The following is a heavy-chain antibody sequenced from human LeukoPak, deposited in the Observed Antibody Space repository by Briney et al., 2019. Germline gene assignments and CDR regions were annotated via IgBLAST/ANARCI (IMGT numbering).Heavy chain of an antibody. CDR1: GASISSSSYH. CDR3: ARVLRPMASQYYFDY. V-gene: IGHV4-39*07. CDR2: IYFSGTT. D-gene: IGHD3-10*01. Sequence: SETLSLTCTVSGASISSSSYHWGWIRQPPGKGLEWIGSIYFSGTTSYNPSLKTRVTISIDTSKNQFSLKLSSVTAADTAVYYCARVLRPMASQYYFDYWGQGTLVTVSS. J-gene: IGHJ4*02.